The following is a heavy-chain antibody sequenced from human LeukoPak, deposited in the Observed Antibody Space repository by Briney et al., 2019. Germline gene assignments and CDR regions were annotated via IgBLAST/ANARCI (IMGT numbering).Heavy chain of an antibody. CDR2: ISSSSSCI. D-gene: IGHD2-2*01. V-gene: IGHV3-21*01. Sequence: GGSLRLSCAASGFTFSSYSMNWVRQAPGKGLEWVSSISSSSSCIYYAGSVKGRFTISRDNAKNSLYLQMNSLRAEDTAVYYCARDGPADFQYFDYWGQGTLITVSS. CDR3: ARDGPADFQYFDY. CDR1: GFTFSSYS. J-gene: IGHJ4*02.